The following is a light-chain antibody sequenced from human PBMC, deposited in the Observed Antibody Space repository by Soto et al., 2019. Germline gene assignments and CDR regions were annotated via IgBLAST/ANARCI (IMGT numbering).Light chain of an antibody. Sequence: DIQMTQSPASLSASVGDRVTITCRASQSISKNLNWYQHRLGKAPQVLIYSASDSQIGVPSRFSASGSGTDFTLIISRLQPEDFATYYCQQSYSSPYTFGQGTKLEIK. CDR2: SAS. V-gene: IGKV1-39*01. CDR3: QQSYSSPYT. J-gene: IGKJ2*01. CDR1: QSISKN.